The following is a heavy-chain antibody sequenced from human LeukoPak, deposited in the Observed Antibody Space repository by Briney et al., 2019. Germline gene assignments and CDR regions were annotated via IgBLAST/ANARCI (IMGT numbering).Heavy chain of an antibody. CDR2: INPNSGGT. D-gene: IGHD5-12*01. J-gene: IGHJ4*02. CDR3: ARSGYSGYDSGGY. CDR1: GYIFTGYY. V-gene: IGHV1-2*02. Sequence: ASVKVSCKASGYIFTGYYMHWVRQAPGQGLEWMGWINPNSGGTSYAQKFQGRVTLTRDTSISTAYMELSRLRSDDTAVYYCARSGYSGYDSGGYWGQGTLVTVSS.